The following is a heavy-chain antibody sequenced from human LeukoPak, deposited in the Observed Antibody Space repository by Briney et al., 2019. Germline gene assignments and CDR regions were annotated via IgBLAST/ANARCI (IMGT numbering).Heavy chain of an antibody. J-gene: IGHJ3*02. D-gene: IGHD5-18*01. V-gene: IGHV3-48*01. CDR2: IGSSSSTI. CDR3: ATTLAVDTAMVNSPAFDI. CDR1: GFTFSSYP. Sequence: PGGSLRLSCAASGFTFSSYPMNWVRQAPGKGLEWVSYIGSSSSTIYYADSVKGRFTISRDNVKNSLYLQMNSLRAEDTAVYYCATTLAVDTAMVNSPAFDIWGQGTMVTVSS.